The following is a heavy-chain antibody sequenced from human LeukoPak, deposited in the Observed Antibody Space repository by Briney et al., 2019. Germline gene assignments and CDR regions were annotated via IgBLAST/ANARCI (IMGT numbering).Heavy chain of an antibody. CDR1: GGSFSGYY. D-gene: IGHD6-13*01. J-gene: IGHJ5*02. Sequence: SETLSLTCAVYGGSFSGYYWSWIRQPPGKGPEWIGEINHSGSTNYNPSLKSRVTISVDTSKNQFSLKLSSVTAADTAVYYCARGAALAAAGRDNWFDPWGQGTLVTVSS. CDR3: ARGAALAAAGRDNWFDP. V-gene: IGHV4-34*01. CDR2: INHSGST.